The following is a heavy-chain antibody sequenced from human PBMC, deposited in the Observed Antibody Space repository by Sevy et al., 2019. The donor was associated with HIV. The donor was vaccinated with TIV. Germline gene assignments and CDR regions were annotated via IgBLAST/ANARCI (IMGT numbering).Heavy chain of an antibody. J-gene: IGHJ4*02. CDR2: ISGSGGSST. CDR3: AKDRDFWRAACYFDY. V-gene: IGHV3-23*01. CDR1: GFTFSTYA. Sequence: GGSLRLSCAVSGFTFSTYAMSWVRQAPGKGLEWVSAISGSGGSSTYYADSVKGRFPISRDNSKNTLYLQMNSLRAEDTAVYYCAKDRDFWRAACYFDYWGQGTLVTVS. D-gene: IGHD3-3*01.